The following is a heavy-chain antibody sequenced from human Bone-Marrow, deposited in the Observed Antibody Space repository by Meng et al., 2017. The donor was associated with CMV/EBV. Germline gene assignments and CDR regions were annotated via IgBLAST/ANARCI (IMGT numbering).Heavy chain of an antibody. CDR1: GYTFTSFD. V-gene: IGHV1-8*01. D-gene: IGHD6-25*01. CDR2: MNPNSGIT. CDR3: TICLGDSSGYDQGDY. J-gene: IGHJ4*02. Sequence: ASVKVYCKTSGYTFTSFDINWVRQATGHGLEWMGWMNPNSGITGYAQKFQGRVTMTRNTSISTAYMELSSLRSEDTAVDYCTICLGDSSGYDQGDYWGQGTLVTVSS.